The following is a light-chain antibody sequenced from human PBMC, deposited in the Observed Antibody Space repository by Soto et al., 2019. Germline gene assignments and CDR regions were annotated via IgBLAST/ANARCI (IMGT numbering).Light chain of an antibody. V-gene: IGLV4-60*02. CDR2: LDGSGSY. CDR1: SGHSSYI. Sequence: QLVLTQSSSASASLGSSVKLTCTLSSGHSSYIIAWHHQQPGKAPRYLMKLDGSGSYNKGSGVPDRFSGSSSGADRYLTISNLQFEDEANYYCETWDSNTRVFGGGTPLTVL. CDR3: ETWDSNTRV. J-gene: IGLJ2*01.